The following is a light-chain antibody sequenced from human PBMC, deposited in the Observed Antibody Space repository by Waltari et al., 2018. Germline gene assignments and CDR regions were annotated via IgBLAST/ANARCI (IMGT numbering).Light chain of an antibody. CDR2: VNSDGSH. V-gene: IGLV4-69*01. Sequence: QLVLTQSPSASASLGASVKLTCTLSSGHSSNVIAWHQQQPEKGPRYLMKVNSDGSHSKGDKIPDRCSGSSSGAAHYLTISSLQSEDEADYYCQTGGHGTWVFGGGTKLTVL. CDR3: QTGGHGTWV. J-gene: IGLJ3*02. CDR1: SGHSSNV.